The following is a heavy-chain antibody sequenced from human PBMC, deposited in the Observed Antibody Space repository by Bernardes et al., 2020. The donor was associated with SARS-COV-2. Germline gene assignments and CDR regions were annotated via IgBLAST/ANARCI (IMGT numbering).Heavy chain of an antibody. V-gene: IGHV4-59*01. CDR2: IYYSGST. D-gene: IGHD6-13*01. Sequence: EPLSLTCTVSGGSISSYYWSWIRPPPGKGLEWIGYIYYSGSTNYNPSLKSRVTISVDTSKNQFSLKLSSVTAADTAVYYCASSPSSSSWYLSYWGQGTLVTVSS. J-gene: IGHJ4*02. CDR3: ASSPSSSSWYLSY. CDR1: GGSISSYY.